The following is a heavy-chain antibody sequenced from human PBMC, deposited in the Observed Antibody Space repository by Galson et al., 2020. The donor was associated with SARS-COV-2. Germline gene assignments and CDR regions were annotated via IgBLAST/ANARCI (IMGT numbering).Heavy chain of an antibody. CDR3: AKENGATTANY. Sequence: GGSLRLSCGASGFTFSSYAMSWVRQAPGKGLEWVSAIRGSGGSTYYADSVKGRFTISRDNSKNTLYLQMNSLRAEDTAVYYCAKENGATTANYWGQGTLVTVSS. D-gene: IGHD1-26*01. CDR2: IRGSGGST. J-gene: IGHJ4*02. V-gene: IGHV3-23*01. CDR1: GFTFSSYA.